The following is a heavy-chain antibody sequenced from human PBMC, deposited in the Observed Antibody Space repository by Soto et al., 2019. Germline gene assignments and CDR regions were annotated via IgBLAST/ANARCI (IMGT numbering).Heavy chain of an antibody. Sequence: ASVKVSCKASGYTFTSYGISWVRQAPGQGLEWMGWISAYNGNTNYAQKLQGRVTMTTETSTSTAYMELRSLRSDDTAVYYCARAGYCSSTSCAARYWGQGTLVTVSS. J-gene: IGHJ4*02. CDR1: GYTFTSYG. CDR2: ISAYNGNT. V-gene: IGHV1-18*01. CDR3: ARAGYCSSTSCAARY. D-gene: IGHD2-2*01.